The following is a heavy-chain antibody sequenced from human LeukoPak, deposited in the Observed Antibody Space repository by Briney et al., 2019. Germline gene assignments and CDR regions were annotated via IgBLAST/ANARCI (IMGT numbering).Heavy chain of an antibody. J-gene: IGHJ5*02. CDR3: ARLFKVVPAAIHT. Sequence: GGSLRLSCAASGFTFSSYDMHWVRQATGKGLEWVSVIGTAGDTYYAGSVKGRFTISRENAKNSLYLQMNSLTAGDTAVYYCARLFKVVPAAIHTWGQGTLVTVSS. V-gene: IGHV3-13*04. CDR1: GFTFSSYD. CDR2: IGTAGDT. D-gene: IGHD2-2*01.